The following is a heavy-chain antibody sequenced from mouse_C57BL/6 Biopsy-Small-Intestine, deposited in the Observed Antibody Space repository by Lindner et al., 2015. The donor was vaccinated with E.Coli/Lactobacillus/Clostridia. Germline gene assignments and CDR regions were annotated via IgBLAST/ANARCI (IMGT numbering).Heavy chain of an antibody. V-gene: IGHV1-62-2*01. CDR2: FYPGSGRI. D-gene: IGHD2-3*01. CDR3: ARHDDGYFFAY. Sequence: VQLQESGIELVKPGASVKLSCKASGYTFTEYTIHWVKQRSGQGLEWIGWFYPGSGRIKYNEKFKDKATLTADKSSRTVYMGLSRLTSEDSAVYFCARHDDGYFFAYWGQGTLVTVSA. CDR1: GYTFTEYT. J-gene: IGHJ3*01.